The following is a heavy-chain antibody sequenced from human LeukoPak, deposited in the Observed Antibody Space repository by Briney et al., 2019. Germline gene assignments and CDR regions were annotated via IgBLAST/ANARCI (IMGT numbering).Heavy chain of an antibody. V-gene: IGHV3-23*01. D-gene: IGHD6-13*01. Sequence: GGSLRLSCAASGFSFGNSAMSWVRQTPEKGLEWVSAISGSGGNTYYANSVRGRFTISRDDAKSSLYLQMNSLRAEDTAVYHCAKDPGSSLYWGQGTLVTVSS. J-gene: IGHJ4*02. CDR3: AKDPGSSLY. CDR2: ISGSGGNT. CDR1: GFSFGNSA.